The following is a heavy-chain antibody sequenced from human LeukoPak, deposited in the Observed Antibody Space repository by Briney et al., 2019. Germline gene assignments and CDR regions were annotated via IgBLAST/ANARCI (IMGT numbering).Heavy chain of an antibody. Sequence: SVKVSCKASGGTLSSYAISWVRQAPGQGLEWMGRIIPIFGTANYAQKFQGRVTITTDESTSTAYMELSSLRSEDTAVYYCARQVGSGRFDPWGQGTLVTVSS. V-gene: IGHV1-69*05. J-gene: IGHJ5*02. CDR2: IIPIFGTA. CDR1: GGTLSSYA. CDR3: ARQVGSGRFDP. D-gene: IGHD3-16*01.